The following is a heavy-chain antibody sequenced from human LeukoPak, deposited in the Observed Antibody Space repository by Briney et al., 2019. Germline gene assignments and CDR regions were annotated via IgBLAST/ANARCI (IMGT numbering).Heavy chain of an antibody. CDR2: IYYSGST. D-gene: IGHD3-3*01. J-gene: IGHJ3*02. CDR1: GGSISSSSYY. CDR3: ARGLLRNAFDI. Sequence: SETLSLTCTVSGGSISSSSYYWGWSRQPPGKGLEWIGSIYYSGSTYYNPSLKSRVTISVDTSKNQFSLKLSSVTAADTAVYYCARGLLRNAFDIWGQGTMVTVSS. V-gene: IGHV4-39*01.